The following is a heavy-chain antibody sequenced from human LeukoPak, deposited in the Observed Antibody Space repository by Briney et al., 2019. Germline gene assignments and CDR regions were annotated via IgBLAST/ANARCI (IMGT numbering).Heavy chain of an antibody. J-gene: IGHJ1*01. CDR3: ARTGYSSSWDKYFQH. Sequence: SETLSLTCTVSGGSISSYYWSWIRQPPGKGLEWIGYIYYSGSTNYNPSLKSRVTISVDTSKNQFSLKLSSVTAADTAVYYCARTGYSSSWDKYFQHWGQGTLVTVSS. CDR2: IYYSGST. CDR1: GGSISSYY. D-gene: IGHD6-13*01. V-gene: IGHV4-59*01.